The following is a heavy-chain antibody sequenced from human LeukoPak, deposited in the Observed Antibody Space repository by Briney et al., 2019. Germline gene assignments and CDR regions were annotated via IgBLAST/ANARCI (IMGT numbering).Heavy chain of an antibody. D-gene: IGHD3-16*01. J-gene: IGHJ4*02. CDR3: ARDLVVEVPSSLGY. Sequence: SVKVSCKASGGSFRNYAMHWVRQAPGQGLEWMGRIIPLLDTTDYAQKFQGRLTIAADKSTNTAYMEVTSLGPDDTAVYFCARDLVVEVPSSLGYWGQGTLVTVSS. CDR2: IIPLLDTT. V-gene: IGHV1-69*04. CDR1: GGSFRNYA.